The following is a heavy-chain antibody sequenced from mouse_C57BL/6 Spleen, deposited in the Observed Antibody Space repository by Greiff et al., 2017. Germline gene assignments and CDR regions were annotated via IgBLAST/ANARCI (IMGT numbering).Heavy chain of an antibody. D-gene: IGHD1-1*01. Sequence: DVQLQESGPGLVKPSQSLSLTCSVTGYSITSGYYWNWIRQFPGNKLEWMGYISYDGSNNYNPSLKNRISITRDTSKNQFFLKLNSVTTEDTATYYCARIYYYGRDAMDYWGQGTSVTVSS. CDR1: GYSITSGYY. CDR2: ISYDGSN. CDR3: ARIYYYGRDAMDY. J-gene: IGHJ4*01. V-gene: IGHV3-6*01.